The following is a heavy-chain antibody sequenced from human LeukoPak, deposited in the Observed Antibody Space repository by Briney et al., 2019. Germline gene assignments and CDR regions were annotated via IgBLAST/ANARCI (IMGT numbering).Heavy chain of an antibody. Sequence: PGGPLRLSCAASGFTFSSYGMRWVRQAPGKGLEWVAVISYDGSNKYYADSVKGRFTISRDNSKNTLYLQMNSLRAEDTAVYYCAKGGKYYGDYSMDVWGKGTTVTVSS. D-gene: IGHD4-17*01. V-gene: IGHV3-30*18. CDR2: ISYDGSNK. CDR3: AKGGKYYGDYSMDV. J-gene: IGHJ6*04. CDR1: GFTFSSYG.